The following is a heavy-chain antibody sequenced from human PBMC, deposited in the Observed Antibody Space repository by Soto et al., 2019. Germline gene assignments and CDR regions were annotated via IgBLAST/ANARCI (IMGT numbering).Heavy chain of an antibody. Sequence: QVQLQESGPGLVKPSQTLSLTCTVSGASISSGAYYWSWIRQQPGKGLEWVGYIYYTGNTYYNPSLKSPISLSTVTSKTQFSRRRTSVTAADTAVYYCAVGSGTHYRGATGLAFWGLGTLVTVSP. V-gene: IGHV4-31*01. CDR1: GASISSGAYY. CDR2: IYYTGNT. J-gene: IGHJ4*02. D-gene: IGHD3-10*01. CDR3: AVGSGTHYRGATGLAF.